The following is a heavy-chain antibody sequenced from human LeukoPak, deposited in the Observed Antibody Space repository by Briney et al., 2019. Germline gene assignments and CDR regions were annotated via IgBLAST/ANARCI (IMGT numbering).Heavy chain of an antibody. CDR3: ARLKIAAARRSDYYYYYMDV. V-gene: IGHV4-34*01. J-gene: IGHJ6*03. CDR1: GGSFSGYY. CDR2: INHSGST. D-gene: IGHD6-13*01. Sequence: PSETLSLTCAVYGGSFSGYYWSWIRQPPGKGLEWIGEINHSGSTNYNPSLKSRVTISVDTSKNQFSLKLSSVTAADTAVYYCARLKIAAARRSDYYYYYMDVWGKGTTVTVSS.